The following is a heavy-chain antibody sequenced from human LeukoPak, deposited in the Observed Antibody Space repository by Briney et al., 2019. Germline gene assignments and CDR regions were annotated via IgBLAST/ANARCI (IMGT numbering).Heavy chain of an antibody. CDR3: ARDAGGNDY. D-gene: IGHD4-23*01. CDR2: INSDGSIS. Sequence: GGSLRLSCAASGFTFSSYWMHWVRQGPGKGLVWVSRINSDGSISDYADSVKGRFTFSRDNAKNTLYLQMNSLRAEDTAVYYCARDAGGNDYWGQGTLVTVSS. J-gene: IGHJ4*02. V-gene: IGHV3-74*01. CDR1: GFTFSSYW.